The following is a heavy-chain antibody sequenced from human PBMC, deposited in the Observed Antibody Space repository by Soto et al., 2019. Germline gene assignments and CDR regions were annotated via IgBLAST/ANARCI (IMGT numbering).Heavy chain of an antibody. CDR3: TPGSVKGAFDI. J-gene: IGHJ3*02. V-gene: IGHV3-15*01. CDR2: IKSETDGGTT. Sequence: EVQLVESGGDLVKPGGSLRISCAASGFTFTNVWMSWVRQAPEKGLEWVGRIKSETDGGTTDYAAHVKGRFTSSRDDSTNTLYILMHSLKTEDTAVYYCTPGSVKGAFDIWGQGTMVTVSS. D-gene: IGHD4-17*01. CDR1: GFTFTNVW.